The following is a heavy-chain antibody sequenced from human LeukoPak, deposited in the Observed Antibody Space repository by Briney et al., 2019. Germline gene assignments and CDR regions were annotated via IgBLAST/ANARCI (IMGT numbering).Heavy chain of an antibody. Sequence: GGSLRLSCAASGFTFSNAWMSWVRQAPGKGLEWVGRIKSKTDGGTTDYAAPVKGRFTISRDDSKNTLYLQMNSLKTEDTAVYYCTTDPYCSGGSCYSGDDYWGQGTLVTVSS. CDR3: TTDPYCSGGSCYSGDDY. J-gene: IGHJ4*02. CDR2: IKSKTDGGTT. D-gene: IGHD2-15*01. CDR1: GFTFSNAW. V-gene: IGHV3-15*01.